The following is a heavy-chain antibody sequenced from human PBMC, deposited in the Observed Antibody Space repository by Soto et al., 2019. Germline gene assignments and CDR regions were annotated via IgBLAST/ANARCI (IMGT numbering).Heavy chain of an antibody. J-gene: IGHJ6*02. CDR1: GCSISSDSYY. V-gene: IGHV4-39*01. Sequence: SETLSLTCTVSGCSISSDSYYWGWIRQSPEKGLEWIGYIYYSGTTYYNLSLKSRVTMSVYTSKNQFSLKLTSVTAVDTAVYYCARHDGVWGQGTTVTVSS. CDR3: ARHDGV. CDR2: IYYSGTT.